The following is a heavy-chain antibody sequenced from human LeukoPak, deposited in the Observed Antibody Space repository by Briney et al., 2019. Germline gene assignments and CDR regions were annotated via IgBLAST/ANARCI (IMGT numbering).Heavy chain of an antibody. V-gene: IGHV3-66*02. Sequence: GGSLRLSCAASGFTVSSNYMSWVRQAPGKGLEWVSVIYSGGSTYYADSVKGRFTISRDNSKNTLYLQMNSLRAEDTAVHYCARSSFPTFPLFDYWGQGTLVTVSS. J-gene: IGHJ4*02. CDR1: GFTVSSNY. CDR3: ARSSFPTFPLFDY. CDR2: IYSGGST. D-gene: IGHD2/OR15-2a*01.